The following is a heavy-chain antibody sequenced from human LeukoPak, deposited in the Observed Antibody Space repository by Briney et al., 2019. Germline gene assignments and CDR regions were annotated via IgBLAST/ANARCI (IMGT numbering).Heavy chain of an antibody. J-gene: IGHJ4*02. CDR2: ISSSSSYI. D-gene: IGHD6-19*01. CDR1: GFIVSSNY. CDR3: ARSSGWYFDY. V-gene: IGHV3-21*01. Sequence: GGSLRLSCAASGFIVSSNYMSWVRQAPGKGLEWVSSISSSSSYIYYADSVKGRFTISRDNAKNSLYLQMNSLRAEDTAVYYCARSSGWYFDYWGQGTLVTVSS.